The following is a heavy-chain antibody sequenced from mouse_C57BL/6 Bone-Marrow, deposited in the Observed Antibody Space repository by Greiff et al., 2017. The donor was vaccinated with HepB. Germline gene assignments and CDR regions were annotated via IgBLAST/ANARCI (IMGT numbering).Heavy chain of an antibody. CDR2: INPNYGTT. V-gene: IGHV1-39*01. CDR1: GYSFTDYN. J-gene: IGHJ4*01. Sequence: EVKLLESGPELVKPGASVKISCKASGYSFTDYNMNWVKQSNGKSLEWIGVINPNYGTTSYNQKFKGKATLTVDQSSSTAYMQLNSLTSEDSAVYYCARRNYSNYKYYAMDYWGQGTSVTVSS. CDR3: ARRNYSNYKYYAMDY. D-gene: IGHD2-5*01.